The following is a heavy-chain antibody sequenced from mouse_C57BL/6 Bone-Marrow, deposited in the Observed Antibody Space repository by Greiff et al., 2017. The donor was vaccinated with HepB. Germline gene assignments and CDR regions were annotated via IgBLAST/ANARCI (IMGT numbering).Heavy chain of an antibody. V-gene: IGHV1-69*01. CDR1: GYTFTSYW. J-gene: IGHJ2*01. CDR2: IDPSDSYT. CDR3: ARRGY. Sequence: VQLQQPGAELVMPGASVKLSCKASGYTFTSYWMHWVKQRPGQGLEWIGEIDPSDSYTNYNQKFKGKSTLTVDKSSSTAYMQLSSLASEDSAVYYCARRGYWGRGTTLTVSS.